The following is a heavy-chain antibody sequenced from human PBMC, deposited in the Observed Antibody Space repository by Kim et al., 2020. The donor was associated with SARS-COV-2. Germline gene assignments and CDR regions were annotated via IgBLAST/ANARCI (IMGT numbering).Heavy chain of an antibody. J-gene: IGHJ3*02. Sequence: TRYSPSFQGQVTISADKSISTAYLQWSSLKASDTAMYYCARLTQVGGFDIWGQGTMVTVSS. D-gene: IGHD2-2*01. CDR2: T. V-gene: IGHV5-51*01. CDR3: ARLTQVGGFDI.